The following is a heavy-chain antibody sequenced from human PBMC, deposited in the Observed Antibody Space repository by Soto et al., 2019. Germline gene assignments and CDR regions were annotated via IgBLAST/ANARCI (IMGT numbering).Heavy chain of an antibody. CDR3: AKYRRTAAEGYTLDY. D-gene: IGHD6-13*01. J-gene: IGHJ4*02. V-gene: IGHV4-59*01. CDR1: GDSMNNFY. Sequence: SETLSLTXTVSGDSMNNFYWSWIRQPPGKTLEWIGNIFYTGSTTYNPSLESRITMSVDTSKNQFSLRLSSVSAADTAVYFCAKYRRTAAEGYTLDYWGRGTLVTVSS. CDR2: IFYTGST.